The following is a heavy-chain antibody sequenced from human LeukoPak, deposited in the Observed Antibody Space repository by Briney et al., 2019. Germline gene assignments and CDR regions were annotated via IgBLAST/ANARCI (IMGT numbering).Heavy chain of an antibody. Sequence: PWGSLRLSCAASGFIVSSYGMTWVRQAPGKGPEWVSLISGSGGNTYYADSVKGRFTLSRDNSKNTLYLQMNSLRAEDTAVYYCAKEPQLGSGYHPDYWGQGTLVTVSS. CDR1: GFIVSSYG. J-gene: IGHJ4*02. V-gene: IGHV3-23*01. D-gene: IGHD3-22*01. CDR2: ISGSGGNT. CDR3: AKEPQLGSGYHPDY.